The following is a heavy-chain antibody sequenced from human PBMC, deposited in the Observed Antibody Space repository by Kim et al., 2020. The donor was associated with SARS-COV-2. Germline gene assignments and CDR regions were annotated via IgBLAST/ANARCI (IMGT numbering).Heavy chain of an antibody. Sequence: SETLSLTCAVSGASISSSNWWSWVRQTPGKGLEWIGEIFHSGTNNYNPSLKSRVTISVDQSKNQFSLKLSSVTAAGTAVYYCARVESSSGSAFDYWGQGTLVTVSS. CDR3: ARVESSSGSAFDY. D-gene: IGHD3-22*01. J-gene: IGHJ4*02. CDR2: IFHSGTN. CDR1: GASISSSNW. V-gene: IGHV4-4*02.